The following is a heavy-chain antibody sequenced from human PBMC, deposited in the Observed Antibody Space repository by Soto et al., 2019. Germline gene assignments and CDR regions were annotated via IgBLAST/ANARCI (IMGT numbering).Heavy chain of an antibody. CDR2: MNPNSGHT. V-gene: IGHV1-8*02. Sequence: ASGQVSSKAPGFTFNSTDISLVQQHNGKGLERVRWMNPNSGHTGNEQKLQGRVTMTRNNSISTAYIEMSSLRTAAQAVYYCSSCHVSGAGAEDDCFDCWGQGTMVT. D-gene: IGHD3-3*01. CDR3: SSCHVSGAGAEDDCFDC. CDR1: GFTFNSTD. J-gene: IGHJ3*01.